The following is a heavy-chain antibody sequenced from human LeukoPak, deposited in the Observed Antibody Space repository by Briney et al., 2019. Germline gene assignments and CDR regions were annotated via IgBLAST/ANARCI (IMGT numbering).Heavy chain of an antibody. CDR2: ISHSGST. CDR1: SVSVSGYY. J-gene: IGHJ3*02. CDR3: ARSANAFDI. Sequence: PSETLSLTCAVSSVSVSGYYWSWIRQPPGKGPEWIGKISHSGSTNYDPSLKSRVTISVDTSTNQFSLNLSSVTAADTAVYYCARSANAFDIWGQGTMVTVSS. V-gene: IGHV4-34*01.